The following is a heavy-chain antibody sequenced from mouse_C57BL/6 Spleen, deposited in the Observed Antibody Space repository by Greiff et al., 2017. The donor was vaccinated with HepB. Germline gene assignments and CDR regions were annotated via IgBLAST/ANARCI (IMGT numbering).Heavy chain of an antibody. D-gene: IGHD1-1*01. Sequence: VQLQESGTELVKPGASVKLSCKASGYTFTSYWMHWVKQRPGQGLEWIGNINPSNGGTNYNEKFKSKATLTVDKSSSTAYMQLSSLTSEDSAVYYCARTRLYYGSSYDWYFDVWGTGTTVTVSS. CDR1: GYTFTSYW. CDR2: INPSNGGT. J-gene: IGHJ1*03. CDR3: ARTRLYYGSSYDWYFDV. V-gene: IGHV1-53*01.